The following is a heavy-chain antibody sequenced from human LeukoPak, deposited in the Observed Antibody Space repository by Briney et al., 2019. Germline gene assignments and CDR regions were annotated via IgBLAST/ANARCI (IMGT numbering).Heavy chain of an antibody. D-gene: IGHD3-16*02. V-gene: IGHV4-34*01. CDR1: GGSFSGYY. CDR3: ARGRREYDYVWGSYRPTHFDY. Sequence: PSETLSLTCAVYGGSFSGYYWSWIRQPPGKGLEWIGEINHSGSTNYNPSLKSRVTISVDTSKNQFSLKLSSVTAADTAVYYCARGRREYDYVWGSYRPTHFDYWGQGTLVTVSS. J-gene: IGHJ4*02. CDR2: INHSGST.